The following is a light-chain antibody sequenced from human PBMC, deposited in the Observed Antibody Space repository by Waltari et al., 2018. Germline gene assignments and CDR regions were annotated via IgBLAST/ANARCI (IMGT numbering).Light chain of an antibody. V-gene: IGLV2-23*01. CDR3: CSYGGYNTPWV. Sequence: QSALTQPASVSGSPGQSITISCTGTSSDVGHYNLVSWYQQHPGQAPKLILYETTKRPSGVSNRFSGSKSGNTASLAVSGLQTEDEAEYYCCSYGGYNTPWVFGGGTKLTVL. J-gene: IGLJ3*02. CDR2: ETT. CDR1: SSDVGHYNL.